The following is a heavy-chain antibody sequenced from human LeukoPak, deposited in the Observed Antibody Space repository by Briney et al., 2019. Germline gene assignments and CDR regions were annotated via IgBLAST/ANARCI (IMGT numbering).Heavy chain of an antibody. D-gene: IGHD1-26*01. CDR3: ARLRDSGSYLSGSYYYGMDV. CDR2: IYPGDSNV. CDR1: GYTFSTYL. Sequence: GESLKISCKGSGYTFSTYLIAWVRQVPGKGLEWMGIIYPGDSNVNYSPSFQGQVTISADKSISTAYLQWSSLKASDTAMYYCARLRDSGSYLSGSYYYGMDVWGQGTTVTVSS. J-gene: IGHJ6*02. V-gene: IGHV5-51*01.